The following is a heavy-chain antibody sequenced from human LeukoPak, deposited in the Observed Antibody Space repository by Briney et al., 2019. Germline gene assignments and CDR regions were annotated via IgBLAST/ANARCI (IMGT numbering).Heavy chain of an antibody. CDR3: ARHLPRTDIGYAFDI. V-gene: IGHV4-59*08. CDR1: GGSISNYY. D-gene: IGHD2-15*01. CDR2: IFYSGST. Sequence: PSETLSLTCTVSGGSISNYYWSWIRQPPGKGLEWIGYIFYSGSTNYNPSLKSRVTISVDTSKNQFSLRLSSVTAADTAVYYCARHLPRTDIGYAFDIWGQGTVVTVSS. J-gene: IGHJ3*02.